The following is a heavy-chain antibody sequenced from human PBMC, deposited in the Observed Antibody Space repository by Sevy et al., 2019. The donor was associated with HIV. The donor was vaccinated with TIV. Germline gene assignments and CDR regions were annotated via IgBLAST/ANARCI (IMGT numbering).Heavy chain of an antibody. J-gene: IGHJ6*02. D-gene: IGHD3-10*01. CDR3: ARVGVEVLYYGSGSYYNASIYGMDV. CDR1: GYTFTSYD. CDR2: MNPNSGNT. V-gene: IGHV1-8*01. Sequence: ASVKVSCKASGYTFTSYDINWVRQATGQGLEWMGWMNPNSGNTGYAQKFQGRVTMTRNTSISTAYMELSSRRSEDTAVYYCARVGVEVLYYGSGSYYNASIYGMDVWGQGTTVTVSS.